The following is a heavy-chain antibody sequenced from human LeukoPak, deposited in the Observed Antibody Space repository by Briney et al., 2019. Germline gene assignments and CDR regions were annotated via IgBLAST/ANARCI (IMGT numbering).Heavy chain of an antibody. V-gene: IGHV1-2*02. CDR1: GYTFTGYY. D-gene: IGHD4-11*01. CDR3: ARDPTTYSRPHYFDY. CDR2: INPNSGGT. J-gene: IGHJ4*02. Sequence: ASVKVSCKASGYTFTGYYMHWVRQAPGQGLEWMGWINPNSGGTNYAQKFQGRVTMTRDTSISTAYMELSRLRSDDTAVYYCARDPTTYSRPHYFDYWGQGTLVTVSS.